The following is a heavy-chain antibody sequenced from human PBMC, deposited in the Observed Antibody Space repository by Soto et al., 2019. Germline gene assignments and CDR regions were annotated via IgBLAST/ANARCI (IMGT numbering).Heavy chain of an antibody. CDR3: ARVRSSSWPYYYYGMDV. J-gene: IGHJ6*02. D-gene: IGHD6-13*01. Sequence: QEQLAESGGGVVQPGRSLRLSCVASGFILSSYGMHWVRQAPGKGLEWVAVIWDDGSNQYYADSVKGRFTISRDNSKNTLYLQMNSLRAEDTAVYYCARVRSSSWPYYYYGMDVWVQGTTVTVSS. CDR2: IWDDGSNQ. CDR1: GFILSSYG. V-gene: IGHV3-33*01.